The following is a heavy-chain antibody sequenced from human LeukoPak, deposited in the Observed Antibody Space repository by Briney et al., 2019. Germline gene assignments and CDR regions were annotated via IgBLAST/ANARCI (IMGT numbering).Heavy chain of an antibody. CDR1: GFTFSSYE. CDR2: ISSSGSTI. CDR3: AKRGYSYGYHFDY. V-gene: IGHV3-48*03. D-gene: IGHD5-18*01. Sequence: EGSLRLSCAASGFTFSSYEMNWVRQAPGKGLEWVSYISSSGSTIYYADSVKGRFTISRDNAKNSLYPQMNSLSAEDTAVYYCAKRGYSYGYHFDYWGQGTLVTVSS. J-gene: IGHJ4*02.